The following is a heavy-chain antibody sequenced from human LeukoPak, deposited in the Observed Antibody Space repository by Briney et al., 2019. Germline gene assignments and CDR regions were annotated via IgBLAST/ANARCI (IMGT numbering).Heavy chain of an antibody. Sequence: GASLMLSCAASGFTFSSYSMTWVRQAPGKGLERVSATCGSSGGAYYADSAKGRCTISRDHSKNTLYLKMNSLRAEDTAVYYCAKTVSGSYSYQGGDYWGQGTLVTGSS. D-gene: IGHD3-10*01. CDR3: AKTVSGSYSYQGGDY. V-gene: IGHV3-23*01. CDR2: TCGSSGGA. CDR1: GFTFSSYS. J-gene: IGHJ4*02.